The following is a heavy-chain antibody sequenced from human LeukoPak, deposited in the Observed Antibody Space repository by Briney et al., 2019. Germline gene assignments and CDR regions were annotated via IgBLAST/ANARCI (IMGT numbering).Heavy chain of an antibody. D-gene: IGHD5-18*01. Sequence: GGSLRLSCAASGFTFSSYGMHWVRQAPGKGLEWVAFKRYDGSNKYYADSVKGRFTISRDNSKNTLYLQMNSLRAEDTAVYYCARRGYSYLFDYWGQGTLVTVSS. CDR1: GFTFSSYG. CDR3: ARRGYSYLFDY. CDR2: KRYDGSNK. V-gene: IGHV3-30*02. J-gene: IGHJ4*02.